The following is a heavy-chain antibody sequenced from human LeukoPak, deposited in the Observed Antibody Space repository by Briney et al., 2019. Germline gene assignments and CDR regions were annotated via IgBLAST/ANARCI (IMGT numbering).Heavy chain of an antibody. CDR2: IYYSGST. CDR1: GGSISSSSYY. V-gene: IGHV4-39*01. CDR3: ARSPGGALNWFDP. J-gene: IGHJ5*02. Sequence: SETLSLTCTVSGGSISSSSYYWGWIRQPPGKGLEWIGTIYYSGSTHYNASLKSRVTISVDTSKNQFSLKLSSVTAADTAVYYCARSPGGALNWFDPWGQGTLVTVSS. D-gene: IGHD1-1*01.